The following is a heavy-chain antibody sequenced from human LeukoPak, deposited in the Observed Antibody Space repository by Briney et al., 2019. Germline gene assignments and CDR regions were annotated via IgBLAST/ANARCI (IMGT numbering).Heavy chain of an antibody. CDR2: IYTSGST. D-gene: IGHD3-22*01. J-gene: IGHJ3*02. V-gene: IGHV4-4*07. CDR3: ARDGASSGYYAIDAFDI. Sequence: PSETLSLTCTVSGGSISSYCWSWIRQPAGKGVEWIGRIYTSGSTNYNPSLKSRVTMSVDTSKNQFSLKLSSVTAADTAVYYCARDGASSGYYAIDAFDIWGQGTMVTVSS. CDR1: GGSISSYC.